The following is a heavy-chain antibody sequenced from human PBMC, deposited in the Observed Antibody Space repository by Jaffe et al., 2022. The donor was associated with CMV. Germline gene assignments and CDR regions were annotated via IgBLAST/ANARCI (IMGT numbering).Heavy chain of an antibody. V-gene: IGHV4-34*01. Sequence: QVQLQQWGAGLLKPSETLSLTCAVYGGSFSGYYWSWIRQPPGKGLEWIGEINHSGSTNYNPSLKSRVTISVDTSKNQFSLKLSSVTAADTAVYYCAREGYSSSWAFDYWGQGTLVTVSS. D-gene: IGHD6-13*01. CDR2: INHSGST. CDR1: GGSFSGYY. CDR3: AREGYSSSWAFDY. J-gene: IGHJ4*02.